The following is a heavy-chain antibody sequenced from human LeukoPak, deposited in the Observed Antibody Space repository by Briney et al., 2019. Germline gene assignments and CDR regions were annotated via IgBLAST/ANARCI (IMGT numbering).Heavy chain of an antibody. CDR2: IYYSGST. D-gene: IGHD3-22*01. V-gene: IGHV4-59*08. CDR3: ARVLLDYFDSTGSPDY. Sequence: SETLFLTCTVSGGSISSYYWSWIRQPPGKGLEWIGYIYYSGSTNYNPSLKSRVTISVDTSKNHFSLKQNSVTAADTAVYYCARVLLDYFDSTGSPDYWGQGPLVTVSS. CDR1: GGSISSYY. J-gene: IGHJ4*02.